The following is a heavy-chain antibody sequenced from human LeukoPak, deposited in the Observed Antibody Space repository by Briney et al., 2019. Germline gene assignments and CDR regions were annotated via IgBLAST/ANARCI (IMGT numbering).Heavy chain of an antibody. J-gene: IGHJ4*02. CDR2: ISGYNDNT. CDR3: VRVHRPYNIGLMDY. V-gene: IGHV1-18*01. CDR1: GFTFKNFA. D-gene: IGHD6-25*01. Sequence: PEASVRVSCKTSGFTFKNFAIGWVRQVPGQGLEWMGWISGYNDNTNFAQRLQDRISMATDTSTDTAYMTLRSLRSDDTAVYFCVRVHRPYNIGLMDYWGQGTQITVSS.